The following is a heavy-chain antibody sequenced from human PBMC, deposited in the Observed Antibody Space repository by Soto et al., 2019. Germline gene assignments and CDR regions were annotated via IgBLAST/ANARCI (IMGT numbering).Heavy chain of an antibody. D-gene: IGHD2-21*02. J-gene: IGHJ3*02. V-gene: IGHV1-69*10. Sequence: ASVKVSCKASGGTFSSYAISWVRQAPGQGLEGMGGIIPILGIANYAQKFQGRVTITVDKSTSTAYMELNSLRSEDTAVYYGARECAYCGGDCYSGHDAFDIWGQGTMVTVSS. CDR1: GGTFSSYA. CDR2: IIPILGIA. CDR3: ARECAYCGGDCYSGHDAFDI.